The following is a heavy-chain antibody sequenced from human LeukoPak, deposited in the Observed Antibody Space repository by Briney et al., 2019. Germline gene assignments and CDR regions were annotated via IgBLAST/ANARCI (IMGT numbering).Heavy chain of an antibody. CDR2: IKQDGSEK. D-gene: IGHD6-19*01. CDR3: ARGAAVAGGYYYFDY. CDR1: GFTFSSYW. J-gene: IGHJ4*02. Sequence: QAGGSLRLSCAASGFTFSSYWMSWVRQAPGKGLEWVANIKQDGSEKYYVDSVKGRFTISRDNAKNSLYLQMNSLRAEDTAVYYCARGAAVAGGYYYFDYWGQGTLVTVSS. V-gene: IGHV3-7*01.